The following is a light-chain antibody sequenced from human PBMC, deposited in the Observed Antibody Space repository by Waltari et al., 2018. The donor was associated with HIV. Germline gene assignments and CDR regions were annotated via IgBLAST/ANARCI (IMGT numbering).Light chain of an antibody. V-gene: IGLV2-11*01. Sequence: QSALTQPRSVSGSPGQSVTISCTGTSSDVGGYNYVSWYQQLTGKAPKLLIYDLTERPSGVPVHFSGSKSGNTASLTISGLQAEDEADYYCCSFAGSYTWLFGGGTKLTVL. CDR3: CSFAGSYTWL. J-gene: IGLJ2*01. CDR2: DLT. CDR1: SSDVGGYNY.